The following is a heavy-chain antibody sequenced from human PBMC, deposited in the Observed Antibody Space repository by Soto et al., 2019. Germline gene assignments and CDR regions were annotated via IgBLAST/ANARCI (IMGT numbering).Heavy chain of an antibody. CDR3: ARGLSGVDV. V-gene: IGHV4-30-2*01. D-gene: IGHD6-19*01. CDR1: GGSISSGGYS. CDR2: ILQTGYT. J-gene: IGHJ6*02. Sequence: QLELQESGSGLVKPSQTLSLTCGVSGGSISSGGYSWNWIRQPPGKGLEWIGHILQTGYTAYNPSLKSRVIISLDTSKNQFPLRLNSVTAADTAVYFCARGLSGVDVWGQGTTVTVSS.